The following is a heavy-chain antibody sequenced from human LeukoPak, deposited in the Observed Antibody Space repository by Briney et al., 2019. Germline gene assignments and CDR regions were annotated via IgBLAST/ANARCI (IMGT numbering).Heavy chain of an antibody. Sequence: SDTLSVTCTVSGYSISSDYYWGLVRQPPGKGLEWVGSIYHSGSTYYHPSLKSRVTISVDTSKNQFSLKLSSVTAADRAVYYCAIQRWLQFRFYDYWGQGTLVTVSS. CDR1: GYSISSDYY. V-gene: IGHV4-38-2*02. CDR2: IYHSGST. CDR3: AIQRWLQFRFYDY. J-gene: IGHJ4*02. D-gene: IGHD5-24*01.